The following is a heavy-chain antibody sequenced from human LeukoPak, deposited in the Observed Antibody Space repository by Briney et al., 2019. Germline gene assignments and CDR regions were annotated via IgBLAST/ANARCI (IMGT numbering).Heavy chain of an antibody. CDR3: ARDGSTVTAPFDY. J-gene: IGHJ4*02. V-gene: IGHV3-33*01. CDR1: GFTFSSYG. D-gene: IGHD2-21*02. Sequence: GGSLRLSCAASGFTFSSYGMHWVRQAPGKGLEWVAVIWYDGSNKYYADSVKGRFTISRDNSKNTLYLQMNSLRAEDTAVYYCARDGSTVTAPFDYWRQGTLVTVSS. CDR2: IWYDGSNK.